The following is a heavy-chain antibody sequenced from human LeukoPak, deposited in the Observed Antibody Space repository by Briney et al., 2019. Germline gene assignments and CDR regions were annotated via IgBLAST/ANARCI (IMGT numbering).Heavy chain of an antibody. D-gene: IGHD3-10*01. V-gene: IGHV4-59*08. CDR2: IYYSGST. CDR1: GGSISSYY. J-gene: IGHJ3*02. CDR3: ARRYHGSGSFDAFDI. Sequence: SETLSLTCTVSGGSISSYYWSWIRQPPGKGLEWIGYIYYSGSTNYNPSLKSRVTISVDTSKNQFSLKLSSVTAADTAVYYCARRYHGSGSFDAFDIWGQGTLVTVSS.